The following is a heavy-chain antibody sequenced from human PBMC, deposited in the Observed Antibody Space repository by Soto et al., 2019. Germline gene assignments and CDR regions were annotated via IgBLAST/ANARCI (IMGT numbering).Heavy chain of an antibody. CDR1: GYTFTGYY. CDR3: ARGRNFYGSGEVDY. V-gene: IGHV1-2*02. Sequence: ASVKVSCKASGYTFTGYYMHWVRQAPGQGLEWMGWINPNNGGTNYAQKFQGRVTMTRDTSFSTAYMEVSRLRSDDTAVYYCARGRNFYGSGEVDYWGQGTLVTVSS. J-gene: IGHJ4*02. CDR2: INPNNGGT. D-gene: IGHD3-10*01.